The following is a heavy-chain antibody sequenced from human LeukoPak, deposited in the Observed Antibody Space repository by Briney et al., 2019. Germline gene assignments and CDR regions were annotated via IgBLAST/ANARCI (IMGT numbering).Heavy chain of an antibody. CDR1: GLTFSSYA. J-gene: IGHJ4*02. Sequence: GGSLRLSCAASGLTFSSYAMTWVRQAPGKGLQWVSTISVSGENTYYADSVKGRFTISRDISKSTLYLQMNSLRDEDTAVYYCAKYGSGSYYNGLYWGQGTLVTVSS. CDR2: ISVSGENT. CDR3: AKYGSGSYYNGLY. D-gene: IGHD3-10*01. V-gene: IGHV3-23*01.